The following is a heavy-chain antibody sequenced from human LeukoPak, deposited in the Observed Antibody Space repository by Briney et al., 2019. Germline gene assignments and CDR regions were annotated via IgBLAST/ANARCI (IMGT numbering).Heavy chain of an antibody. V-gene: IGHV3-23*01. Sequence: GGSLRLSCAASGFTFTNYAMNWVRQAPGKGLEWVSTISPSGADTYYADSVKGRFTISRDISKNTLYLQMNSVRAEDTAVYYCARRAYDWGAFDIWGQGTMVTVSS. CDR2: ISPSGADT. CDR1: GFTFTNYA. D-gene: IGHD3-16*01. CDR3: ARRAYDWGAFDI. J-gene: IGHJ3*02.